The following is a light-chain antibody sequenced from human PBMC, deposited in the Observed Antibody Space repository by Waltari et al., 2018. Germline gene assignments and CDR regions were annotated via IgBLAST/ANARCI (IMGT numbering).Light chain of an antibody. CDR3: SAWDTALDAWV. CDR1: SDNVGHQG. CDR2: PRP. Sequence: QAGLTQSPSMSRDLRQTATLTCIGSSDNVGHQGAAWLQQHQGQPPQPPFHPRPKRPLGIPERFSASPSDNVATLTINGLQPEDEAGYHCSAWDTALDAWVFGGGTSLTVL. J-gene: IGLJ3*02. V-gene: IGLV10-54*04.